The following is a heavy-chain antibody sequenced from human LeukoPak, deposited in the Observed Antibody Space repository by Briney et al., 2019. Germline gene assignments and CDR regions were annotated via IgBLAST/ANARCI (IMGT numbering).Heavy chain of an antibody. J-gene: IGHJ3*02. Sequence: PSETLSLTCAVYGGSFSGYYWSWIRQPPGKGLEWIGEINHSGSTYYNPSLKSRVTISVDTSKNQFSLKLSSVTAADTAVYYCARATAAGRGVNAFDIWGQGTMVTVSS. D-gene: IGHD3-10*01. V-gene: IGHV4-34*09. CDR2: INHSGST. CDR1: GGSFSGYY. CDR3: ARATAAGRGVNAFDI.